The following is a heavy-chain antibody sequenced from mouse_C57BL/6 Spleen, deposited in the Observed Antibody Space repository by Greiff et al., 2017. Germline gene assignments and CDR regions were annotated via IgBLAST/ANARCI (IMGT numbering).Heavy chain of an antibody. J-gene: IGHJ4*01. CDR3: AIDDGNSYYAMDY. V-gene: IGHV5-16*01. CDR1: GFTFSDYY. CDR2: INYDGSSN. D-gene: IGHD2-1*01. Sequence: EVQVVESEGGLVKPGSSMKLSCTASGFTFSDYYMAWVRQVPEKGLEWVANINYDGSSNDYLDSLKCRFIISRDTAKNILYLQMSSQKSEDTATYDWAIDDGNSYYAMDYWGQGTSVTVSS.